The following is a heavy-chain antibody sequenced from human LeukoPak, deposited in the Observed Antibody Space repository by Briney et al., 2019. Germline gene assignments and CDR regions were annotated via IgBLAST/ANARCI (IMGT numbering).Heavy chain of an antibody. Sequence: GGSLRLSCVASGFAFSQFPVHWVRQAPGKRLEWVAFISRDGGNKKYGDSVKGRFTISRDNSKNTVYLQMNSLRPEDTALYYCARDKSYFGSGNYHYFDSWGQGTLVTVSS. J-gene: IGHJ4*02. CDR2: ISRDGGNK. CDR3: ARDKSYFGSGNYHYFDS. V-gene: IGHV3-30*03. CDR1: GFAFSQFP. D-gene: IGHD3-10*01.